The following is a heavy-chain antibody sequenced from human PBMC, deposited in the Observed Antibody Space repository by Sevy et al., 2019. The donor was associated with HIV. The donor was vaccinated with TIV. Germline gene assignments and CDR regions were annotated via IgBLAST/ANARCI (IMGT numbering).Heavy chain of an antibody. D-gene: IGHD3-10*01. CDR3: ARDPTFLDGSGSYWDY. Sequence: GGSLRLSCAASGFIFSDYYMSWIRQAPGKGLEWVSYITSSGTTIYYADSVKGRFSISRDNAKNSLYLQMNGLRAEDTAVYYCARDPTFLDGSGSYWDYWGQGTLVTVSS. J-gene: IGHJ4*02. CDR2: ITSSGTTI. CDR1: GFIFSDYY. V-gene: IGHV3-11*04.